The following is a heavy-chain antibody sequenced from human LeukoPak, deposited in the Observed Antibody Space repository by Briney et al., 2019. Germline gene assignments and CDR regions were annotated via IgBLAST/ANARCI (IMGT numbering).Heavy chain of an antibody. V-gene: IGHV3-7*01. CDR2: IKEDGSET. CDR1: GFTFSTYW. Sequence: GGSLRLSCAVSGFTFSTYWMSWVRQAPGKGLEWVANIKEDGSETYYVDSLKGRFTISRDNVKNSLYLQINGLRADDSAVYYCARDSFETDIDYWGQGTLVTVSS. J-gene: IGHJ4*02. D-gene: IGHD1-14*01. CDR3: ARDSFETDIDY.